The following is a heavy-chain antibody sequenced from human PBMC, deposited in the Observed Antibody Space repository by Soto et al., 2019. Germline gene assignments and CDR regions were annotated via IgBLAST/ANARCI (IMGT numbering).Heavy chain of an antibody. V-gene: IGHV3-33*08. D-gene: IGHD6-25*01. CDR1: GFTFSSFG. Sequence: QEQLAESGGGVVQPGRSLRLSCTASGFTFSSFGMNWVRQAPGKGLEWVALIWYDGSKEYYADSVKGRFTISRDDSKNTVYLQMDGLRAEDTAVYYCTREGTFVSGSDEAWFDPWGQGTLVTVSS. J-gene: IGHJ5*02. CDR3: TREGTFVSGSDEAWFDP. CDR2: IWYDGSKE.